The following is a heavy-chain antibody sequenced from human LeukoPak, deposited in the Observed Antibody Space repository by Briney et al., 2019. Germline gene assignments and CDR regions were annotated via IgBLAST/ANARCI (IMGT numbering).Heavy chain of an antibody. J-gene: IGHJ4*02. V-gene: IGHV1-8*01. CDR2: MNPNSGNT. Sequence: ATVKVSCKASGYTFTSYDINWVRQATGQGLEWMGWMNPNSGNTGYAQKFQGRVTMTRNTSISTAYMELSSLRSEDTAVYYCARGRYSSSPNYFDYWGQGTLVTVSS. D-gene: IGHD6-13*01. CDR3: ARGRYSSSPNYFDY. CDR1: GYTFTSYD.